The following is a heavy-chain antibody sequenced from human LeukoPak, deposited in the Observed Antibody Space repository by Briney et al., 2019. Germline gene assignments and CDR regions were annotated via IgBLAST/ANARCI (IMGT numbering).Heavy chain of an antibody. V-gene: IGHV3-7*01. J-gene: IGHJ3*01. Sequence: GGSLRLSCAASGFTFSSYWMSWVRQALGKGPEWVANIKRDGSEKYYVDSVRGRFTISRDNAKNSLYLQMNSLRAEDTAVYYCARAPLGRYCSGGSCYSSSGAVDFWGQGTMVTVPS. D-gene: IGHD2-15*01. CDR2: IKRDGSEK. CDR3: ARAPLGRYCSGGSCYSSSGAVDF. CDR1: GFTFSSYW.